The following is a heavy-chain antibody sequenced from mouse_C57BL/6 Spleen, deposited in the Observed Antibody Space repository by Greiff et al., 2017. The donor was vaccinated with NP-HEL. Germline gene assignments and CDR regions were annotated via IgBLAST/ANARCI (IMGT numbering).Heavy chain of an antibody. J-gene: IGHJ2*01. CDR2: IDPSDSYT. D-gene: IGHD4-1*01. CDR1: GYTFTSYW. V-gene: IGHV1-69*01. Sequence: VQLQQPGAELVMPGASVKLSCKASGYTFTSYWMHWVKQRPGQGLEWIGEIDPSDSYTNYTQKFKGKSTLTVDKSSSTAYMQLSSLTSEDSAVYYCAVTGTVDYWGQGTTLTVSS. CDR3: AVTGTVDY.